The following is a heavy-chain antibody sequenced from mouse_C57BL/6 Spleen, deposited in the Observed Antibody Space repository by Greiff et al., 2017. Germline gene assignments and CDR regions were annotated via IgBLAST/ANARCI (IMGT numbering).Heavy chain of an antibody. CDR1: GFTFSDYY. Sequence: EVKLVESEGGLVQPGSSMKLSCTASGFTFSDYYMAWVRQVPEKGLEWVANINYDGSSTYYLDSLKSRFLISRDNAKNILYLQMSSLKSEDTATYYCARDPSSYWYFDVWGTGTTVTVSS. CDR2: INYDGSST. V-gene: IGHV5-16*01. CDR3: ARDPSSYWYFDV. J-gene: IGHJ1*03. D-gene: IGHD1-1*01.